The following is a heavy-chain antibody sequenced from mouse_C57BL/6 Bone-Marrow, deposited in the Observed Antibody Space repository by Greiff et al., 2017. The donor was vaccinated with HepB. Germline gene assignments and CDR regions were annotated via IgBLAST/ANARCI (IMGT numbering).Heavy chain of an antibody. CDR1: GFNIKDYY. CDR2: IDPEDGDT. Sequence: EVQLQQSGAELVRPGASVKLSCTASGFNIKDYYMHWVKQRPEQGLEWIGRIDPEDGDTEYAPKFQGKATMTADTSSNTAYLQLSSLTSEDTAVYYCTTWTVVAPCAMDYWGQGTSVTVSS. D-gene: IGHD1-1*01. CDR3: TTWTVVAPCAMDY. J-gene: IGHJ4*01. V-gene: IGHV14-1*01.